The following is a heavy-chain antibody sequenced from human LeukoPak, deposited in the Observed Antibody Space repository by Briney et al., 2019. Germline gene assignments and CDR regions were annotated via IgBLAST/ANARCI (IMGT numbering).Heavy chain of an antibody. J-gene: IGHJ4*02. D-gene: IGHD3-9*01. Sequence: TPSQTLSLTCAVSGGSISSGGYSWSWIRQPPGKGLEWIGYIYHSGSTYYNPSLKSRVTISVDRSKNQFSLKLSSVTAADTAVYYCARGNWFDWLFPPDYWGQGTLVTVSS. CDR1: GGSISSGGYS. CDR2: IYHSGST. V-gene: IGHV4-30-2*01. CDR3: ARGNWFDWLFPPDY.